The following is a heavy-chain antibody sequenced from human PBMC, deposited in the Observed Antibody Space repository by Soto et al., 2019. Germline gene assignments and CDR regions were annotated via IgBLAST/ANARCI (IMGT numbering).Heavy chain of an antibody. D-gene: IGHD4-17*01. CDR2: IYHSGNT. CDR1: GGSIDIGGSS. V-gene: IGHV4-30-2*01. CDR3: ARSHDYGDYFDY. J-gene: IGHJ4*02. Sequence: PSETLSLTCAVSGGSIDIGGSSWSWIRQPPGKGLEWIGYIYHSGNTYYNPSLRSRLTMSVDSSKNQFSLKLSSVTAADTAVYYGARSHDYGDYFDYWGQGTLVTVSS.